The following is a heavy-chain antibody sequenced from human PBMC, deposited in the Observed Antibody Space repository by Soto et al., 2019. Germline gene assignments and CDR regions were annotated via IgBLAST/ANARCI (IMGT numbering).Heavy chain of an antibody. CDR3: ARRTDYYASSGTFDY. D-gene: IGHD3-22*01. Sequence: QVQLQESGPGLVKPSGTLSLTCAVSGGSISSNNWWSWVRQPPGKGLEWIGEIYHSGSTNYNPSLESRVTILVDKSKNKVSLNLSSVTAADTAVYYCARRTDYYASSGTFDYWGQGTLVTVSS. V-gene: IGHV4-4*02. J-gene: IGHJ4*02. CDR1: GGSISSNNW. CDR2: IYHSGST.